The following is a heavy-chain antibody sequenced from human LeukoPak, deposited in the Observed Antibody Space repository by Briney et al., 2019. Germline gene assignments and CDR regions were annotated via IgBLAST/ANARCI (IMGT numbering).Heavy chain of an antibody. CDR2: ISAYNGNT. D-gene: IGHD6-6*01. CDR3: ARYIAARFFGGPFDY. J-gene: IGHJ4*02. Sequence: ASVKVSCKASGYTFTSYGISWVRQAPGQGLEWMGWISAYNGNTNYAQKFQGRVTMTTDTSTSTAYKELRSLRSDDTAVYYCARYIAARFFGGPFDYWGQGTLVTVSS. CDR1: GYTFTSYG. V-gene: IGHV1-18*01.